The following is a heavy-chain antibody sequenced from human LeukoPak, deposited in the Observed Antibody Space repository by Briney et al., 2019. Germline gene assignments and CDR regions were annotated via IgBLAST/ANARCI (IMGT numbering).Heavy chain of an antibody. CDR1: GFTLSSYW. Sequence: GGSLRLSCAASGFTLSSYWMSWVRQAPGKGLEWVANIKQDGSEKYYVDSVKGRFTISRDNAKNSLYLQMNSLRAEDTAVYYCASQYYYGSGSLYWGQGTLVTVSS. D-gene: IGHD3-10*01. CDR2: IKQDGSEK. CDR3: ASQYYYGSGSLY. V-gene: IGHV3-7*01. J-gene: IGHJ4*02.